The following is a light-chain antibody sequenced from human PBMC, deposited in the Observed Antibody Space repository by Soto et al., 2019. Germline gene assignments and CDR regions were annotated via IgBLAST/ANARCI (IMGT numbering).Light chain of an antibody. CDR2: DAS. J-gene: IGKJ1*01. CDR3: QQYYSYPWT. V-gene: IGKV1-5*01. Sequence: IQMTQSPSTLSASVGDRITITCRASQSVSRRLAWFQQKPGKAPKLLIYDASSLESGVPSRFSGSGSGTDFTLTISCLQSEDFATYYCQQYYSYPWTFGQGTKVDIK. CDR1: QSVSRR.